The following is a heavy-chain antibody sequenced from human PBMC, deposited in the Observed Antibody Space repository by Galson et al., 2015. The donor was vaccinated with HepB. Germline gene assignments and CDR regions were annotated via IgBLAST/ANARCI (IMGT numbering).Heavy chain of an antibody. D-gene: IGHD3-10*01. CDR2: ISWDGGST. CDR1: GFTFDDYT. CDR3: AKDTSGRRRYYYGMDV. V-gene: IGHV3-43*01. J-gene: IGHJ6*02. Sequence: SLRLSCAASGFTFDDYTMHWVRQAPGKGLEWVSLISWDGGSTYYADSVKGRFTISRDNSKNSLYLQMNSLRTEDTALYYCAKDTSGRRRYYYGMDVWGQGTTVTVSS.